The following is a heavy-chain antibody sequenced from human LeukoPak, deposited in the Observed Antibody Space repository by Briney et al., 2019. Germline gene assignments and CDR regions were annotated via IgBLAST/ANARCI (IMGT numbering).Heavy chain of an antibody. CDR2: INAGNGNT. V-gene: IGHV1-3*01. J-gene: IGHJ4*02. Sequence: ASVKVSCKASGYTFTSYAMHWVRQAPGQRLEWMGWINAGNGNTKYPQKFQGRVTITRDTSASTAYMELSSLRSEDTAVYYCARSRGGYNWNYSPFDYWGQGTLVTVSS. CDR3: ARSRGGYNWNYSPFDY. D-gene: IGHD1-7*01. CDR1: GYTFTSYA.